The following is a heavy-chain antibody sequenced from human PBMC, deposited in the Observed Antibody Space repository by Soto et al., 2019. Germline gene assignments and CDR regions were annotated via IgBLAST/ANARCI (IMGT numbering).Heavy chain of an antibody. V-gene: IGHV4-61*01. Sequence: PSETLSLPCPVSGSYVSSGTYYWSWIRQPPGKGLEWIGDIYYSGSTKYNPSLQSRVTISVDTSNNQFSLNLRSVTAADTAVYFCSRGPPRVHWFDPWGQGTLVTVSS. CDR1: GSYVSSGTYY. CDR2: IYYSGST. J-gene: IGHJ5*02. CDR3: SRGPPRVHWFDP.